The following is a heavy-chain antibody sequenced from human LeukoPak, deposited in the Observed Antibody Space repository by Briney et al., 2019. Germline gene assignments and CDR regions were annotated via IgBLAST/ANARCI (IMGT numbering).Heavy chain of an antibody. Sequence: AGGSLRLSCAASGFTFSSYSMNWVRQAPGKGLEWVSYISSSSSTIYYADSVKGRFTISRDNAKNSLYLQMNSLRAEDTAVYYCARGRGFWSGFTLSGNWFDPWGQGTLVTVSS. CDR2: ISSSSSTI. J-gene: IGHJ5*02. V-gene: IGHV3-48*01. D-gene: IGHD3-3*01. CDR3: ARGRGFWSGFTLSGNWFDP. CDR1: GFTFSSYS.